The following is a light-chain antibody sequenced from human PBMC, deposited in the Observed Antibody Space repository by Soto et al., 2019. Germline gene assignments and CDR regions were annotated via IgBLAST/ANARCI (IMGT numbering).Light chain of an antibody. CDR1: SSDGGGYNY. CDR2: DVT. Sequence: QSVLTQPRSVSGSPGQSLTISCTGTSSDGGGYNYVSWYQQYPGKVPKLMIYDVTKRPSGVPDRFSGSKSGNTASLTISGLQAEDEADYYCCSHAGSYTYVFGTGTKLTVL. CDR3: CSHAGSYTYV. J-gene: IGLJ1*01. V-gene: IGLV2-11*01.